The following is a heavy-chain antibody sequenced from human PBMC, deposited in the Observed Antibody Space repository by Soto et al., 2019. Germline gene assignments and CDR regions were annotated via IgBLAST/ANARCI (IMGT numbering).Heavy chain of an antibody. D-gene: IGHD6-19*01. CDR3: ARGVRQCLENWFDP. Sequence: QVQLQQWGAGLLKPSETLSLTCAVYGGSFSGYYWSWIRQPPGKGLEWIGEINHSGSTNYNPSLKSRVTISVDTSKNQFSLKLSSVTAADTAVYYCARGVRQCLENWFDPWGQGTLVTVSS. J-gene: IGHJ5*02. V-gene: IGHV4-34*01. CDR2: INHSGST. CDR1: GGSFSGYY.